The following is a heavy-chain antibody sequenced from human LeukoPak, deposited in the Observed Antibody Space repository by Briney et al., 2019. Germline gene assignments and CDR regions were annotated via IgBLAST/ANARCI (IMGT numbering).Heavy chain of an antibody. V-gene: IGHV3-23*01. J-gene: IGHJ4*02. D-gene: IGHD4-11*01. CDR1: GFTFSSYA. Sequence: GGSLRLSCAASGFTFSSYAMSWVRQAPGKGLEWVSAISGSGGSTYYADSVKGRFTISRDNSKNTLYLQMNSLRAEDTAVYYCAKGYKRDYSDYVSPFDYWGQGTLVTVSS. CDR3: AKGYKRDYSDYVSPFDY. CDR2: ISGSGGST.